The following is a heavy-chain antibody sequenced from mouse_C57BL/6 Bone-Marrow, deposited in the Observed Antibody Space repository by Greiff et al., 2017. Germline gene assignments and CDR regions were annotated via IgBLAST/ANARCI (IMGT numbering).Heavy chain of an antibody. V-gene: IGHV5-9-1*02. CDR1: GFTFSSYA. D-gene: IGHD1-1*01. CDR2: ISSGGDYI. J-gene: IGHJ4*01. Sequence: EVHLVESGEGLVKPGGSLKLSCAASGFTFSSYAMSWVRQTPEKRLEWVAYISSGGDYIYYADTVKGRFTISRDNARNTLYLQMSSLKSEDTAMYYSVTTVVDYAMDYRGQGTSVTVSS. CDR3: VTTVVDYAMDY.